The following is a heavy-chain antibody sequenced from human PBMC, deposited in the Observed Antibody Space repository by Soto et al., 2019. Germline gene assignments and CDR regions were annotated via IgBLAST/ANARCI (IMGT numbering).Heavy chain of an antibody. D-gene: IGHD2-21*01. V-gene: IGHV1-18*01. Sequence: APVKGYCKGSGYAITSDGISWVRQDPGQGLEWMGWISAYNGNTNYAQKLQGRVTMTTDTSTSTAYMELRSLRSDDTAVYYCARSVVSATPTRYYYYGMGVWGQGITGT. CDR1: GYAITSDG. CDR3: ARSVVSATPTRYYYYGMGV. J-gene: IGHJ6*02. CDR2: ISAYNGNT.